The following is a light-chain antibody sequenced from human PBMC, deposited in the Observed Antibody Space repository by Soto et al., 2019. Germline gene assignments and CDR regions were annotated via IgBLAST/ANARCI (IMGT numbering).Light chain of an antibody. J-gene: IGKJ3*01. Sequence: DIQMTQSPSSVSASVGGRVTIICRASQDISTWLAWYQQKPGKAPKLLIYAASSLQSGVPSRFSGSGSGTDFSLTISGLQPDDFATYYCQQGHTFPFTFGPGTKVDIK. CDR2: AAS. V-gene: IGKV1-12*01. CDR1: QDISTW. CDR3: QQGHTFPFT.